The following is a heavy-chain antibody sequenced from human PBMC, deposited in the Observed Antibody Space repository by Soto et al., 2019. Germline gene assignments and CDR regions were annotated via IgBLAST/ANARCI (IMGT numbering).Heavy chain of an antibody. D-gene: IGHD2-21*01. CDR2: ISYDGRNK. CDR3: VIFFFQAEDGIRDL. J-gene: IGHJ2*01. V-gene: IGHV3-30*03. Sequence: GKGLEWVAVISYDGRNKYYADSVKGRVTISRDTSKNTLYRQMDSLIAEETAGYYCVIFFFQAEDGIRDL.